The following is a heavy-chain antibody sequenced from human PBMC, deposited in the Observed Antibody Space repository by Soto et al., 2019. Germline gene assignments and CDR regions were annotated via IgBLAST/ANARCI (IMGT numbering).Heavy chain of an antibody. V-gene: IGHV3-7*01. CDR3: AREGYRKYHYYGMDV. D-gene: IGHD5-18*01. CDR1: GFTFSSYW. J-gene: IGHJ6*02. CDR2: IKQDGSEK. Sequence: EVQLVESGGGLVQPGGSLRLSCAASGFTFSSYWMSWVRQAPGKGLEWVANIKQDGSEKYYVDSVKDRFTISRDNAKNSLYLQMNSLRAEDTAVYYCAREGYRKYHYYGMDVWGQGTTVTVSS.